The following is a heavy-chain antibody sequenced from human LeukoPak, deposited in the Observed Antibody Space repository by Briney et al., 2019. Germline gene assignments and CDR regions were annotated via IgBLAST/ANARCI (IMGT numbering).Heavy chain of an antibody. J-gene: IGHJ4*02. CDR2: ITTSGNSI. Sequence: GGSLRLSCAASGFTFSSYEMNWVRQAPGKGLEWVSYITTSGNSIMYADSVKGRFTASRDNAKNSLYLQMNRLRVEDTAVYYCAREQSRCGGDCNDYWGQGTLVTVSS. D-gene: IGHD2-21*02. CDR3: AREQSRCGGDCNDY. CDR1: GFTFSSYE. V-gene: IGHV3-48*03.